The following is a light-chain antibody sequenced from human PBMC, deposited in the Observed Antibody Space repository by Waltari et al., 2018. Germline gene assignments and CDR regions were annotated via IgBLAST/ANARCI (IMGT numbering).Light chain of an antibody. Sequence: QSALTQPASVSGSTGQSITISCTGTSSDVGGYNYVPWYQQHPGKAPKLVIYAVTNRPSGVSNRFSGSKSGNTASLTISGLQAEDEADYYCSSYTSSSTWVFGGGTKLTVL. CDR1: SSDVGGYNY. CDR2: AVT. CDR3: SSYTSSSTWV. J-gene: IGLJ3*02. V-gene: IGLV2-14*01.